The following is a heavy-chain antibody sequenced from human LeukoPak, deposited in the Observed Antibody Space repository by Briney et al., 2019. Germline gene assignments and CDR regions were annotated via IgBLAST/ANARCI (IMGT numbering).Heavy chain of an antibody. CDR1: GYTFTSYA. D-gene: IGHD2-15*01. CDR2: INAGNGNT. Sequence: ASVKVSCKASGYTFTSYAMHWVRQAPGQRLEWMGWINAGNGNTKYSQEFQGRVTITRDTSASTAYMELSSLRSDDTAVYYCARDIVVVVAASNWFDPWGQGTLVTVSS. J-gene: IGHJ5*02. V-gene: IGHV1-3*01. CDR3: ARDIVVVVAASNWFDP.